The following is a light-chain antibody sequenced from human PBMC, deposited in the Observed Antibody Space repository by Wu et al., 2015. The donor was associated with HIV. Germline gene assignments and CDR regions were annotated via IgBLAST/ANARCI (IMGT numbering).Light chain of an antibody. V-gene: IGKV3-20*01. J-gene: IGKJ1*01. CDR3: QQYGTSRGT. CDR1: QSVTSSY. CDR2: GVS. Sequence: EIVLTQSPGTLSLSPGERATLSCRASQSVTSSYLAWYQQRPARAPRLLIYGVSNRATGIPDRFSGSGSGTDFTLTISRLEPEDFAMYYCQQYGTSRGTFGQGTKVDIK.